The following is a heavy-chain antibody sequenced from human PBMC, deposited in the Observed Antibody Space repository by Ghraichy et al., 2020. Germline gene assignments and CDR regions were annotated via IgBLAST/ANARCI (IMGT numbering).Heavy chain of an antibody. CDR2: IYYSGST. Sequence: SETLSLTCIVSGDSIRSPIHYWAWIRQPRGKGLEWIGSIYYSGSTYYNPSHKSRVTISVDTSKNQFSLKLYPGTAADTAVYFCARANHITTFGVGAFDYWGQGALVSVSS. CDR1: GDSIRSPIHY. D-gene: IGHD3-3*01. J-gene: IGHJ4*02. V-gene: IGHV4-39*01. CDR3: ARANHITTFGVGAFDY.